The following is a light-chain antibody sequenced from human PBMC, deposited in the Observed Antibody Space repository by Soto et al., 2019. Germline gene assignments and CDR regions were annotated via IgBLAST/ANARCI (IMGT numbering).Light chain of an antibody. Sequence: DIQMTQSPSSLSASVGDRVTITCRASQSISSYLNWYQQKPGKAPKLLIYAASILQSGVPSRFSGSGSGTDFTLTISSLQPEDFATYYCQKSYSTPYTFGQGTKLEIK. V-gene: IGKV1-39*01. J-gene: IGKJ2*01. CDR1: QSISSY. CDR3: QKSYSTPYT. CDR2: AAS.